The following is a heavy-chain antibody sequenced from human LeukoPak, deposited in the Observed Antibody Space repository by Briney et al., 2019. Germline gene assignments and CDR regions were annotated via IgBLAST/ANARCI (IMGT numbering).Heavy chain of an antibody. CDR2: ISYDGSNK. D-gene: IGHD2-15*01. CDR3: AKGRDCSGGSCPNWFDP. J-gene: IGHJ5*02. V-gene: IGHV3-30*18. Sequence: PGRSLRLSCAASGFTFSSYGMHWVRQAPGKGLEWVAVISYDGSNKYYADSVKGRFTISRDNSKNTLYLQMNSLRAEDTAVYYCAKGRDCSGGSCPNWFDPWGQGTLVTVSS. CDR1: GFTFSSYG.